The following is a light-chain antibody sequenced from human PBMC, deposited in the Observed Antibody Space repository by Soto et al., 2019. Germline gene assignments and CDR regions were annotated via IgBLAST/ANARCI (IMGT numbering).Light chain of an antibody. J-gene: IGKJ1*01. V-gene: IGKV1-17*03. CDR2: GAS. Sequence: DIQMTQSPSAMSASVGDTVTITCRASQGISNFLAWFQQKPGKVPKRLIYGASSLQSGVPSRFSGSGSGTEFTLKISSLQPEDFAIYYCLQHNSYPWPFGQGTKVDIK. CDR3: LQHNSYPWP. CDR1: QGISNF.